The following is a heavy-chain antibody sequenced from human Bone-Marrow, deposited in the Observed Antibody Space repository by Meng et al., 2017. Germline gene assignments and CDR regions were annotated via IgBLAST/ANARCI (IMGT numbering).Heavy chain of an antibody. CDR3: ASAGYYCLDY. V-gene: IGHV4-4*02. J-gene: IGHJ4*02. CDR2: SHHTGST. D-gene: IGHD2/OR15-2a*01. CDR1: GGPISSGNW. Sequence: GSLRLSCAVSGGPISSGNWWSWVRQPPGKGLEWIGESHHTGSTNYNPSFKSRVTILEDKSENLFSLRLASVTAADTAVYYCASAGYYCLDYWGQGILVTVSS.